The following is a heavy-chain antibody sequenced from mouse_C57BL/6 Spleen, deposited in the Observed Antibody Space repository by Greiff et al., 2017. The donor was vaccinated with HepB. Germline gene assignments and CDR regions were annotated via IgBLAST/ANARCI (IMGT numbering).Heavy chain of an antibody. CDR3: ARGYYGSSYWYFDV. Sequence: VQLQQPGAELVKPGASVKLSCKASGYTFTSYWMHWVKQRPGQGLEWIGMIHPNSGSTNYNEKFKSKATLTVDKSSSTAYMQLSSLTSEDSAVYYCARGYYGSSYWYFDVWGTGTTVTVSS. CDR2: IHPNSGST. J-gene: IGHJ1*03. CDR1: GYTFTSYW. D-gene: IGHD1-1*01. V-gene: IGHV1-64*01.